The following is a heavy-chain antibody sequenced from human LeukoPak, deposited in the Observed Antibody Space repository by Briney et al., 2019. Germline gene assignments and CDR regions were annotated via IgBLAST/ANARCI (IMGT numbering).Heavy chain of an antibody. CDR1: GGSISSGGYY. CDR3: ARLEYSSSSYWYFDL. Sequence: SQTLSLTCAVSGGSISSGGYYWSWIRQPPGKGLEWIGYIYYSGGTNYNPSLKSRVTISVDTSKNQFSLKLSSVTAADTAVYYCARLEYSSSSYWYFDLWGRGTLVTVSS. V-gene: IGHV4-61*08. J-gene: IGHJ2*01. D-gene: IGHD6-6*01. CDR2: IYYSGGT.